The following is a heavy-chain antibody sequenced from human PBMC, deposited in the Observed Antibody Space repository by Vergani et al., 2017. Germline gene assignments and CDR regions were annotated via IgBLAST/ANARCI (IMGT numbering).Heavy chain of an antibody. CDR2: ISSSSSTI. V-gene: IGHV3-48*01. CDR1: GFTFSSYS. CDR3: AIINNVVAALFDY. D-gene: IGHD2-15*01. Sequence: EVQLVESGGGLVQPGGSLRLSCAASGFTFSSYSMNWVPQAPGKGLEWVSYISSSSSTIYYADSVKGRFTISRDNAKNSLYLQMNSLRAEDTAVYYCAIINNVVAALFDYWGQGTLVTVSS. J-gene: IGHJ4*02.